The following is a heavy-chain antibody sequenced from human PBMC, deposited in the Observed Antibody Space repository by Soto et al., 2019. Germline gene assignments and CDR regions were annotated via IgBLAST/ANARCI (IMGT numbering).Heavy chain of an antibody. J-gene: IGHJ4*02. Sequence: GGSLRLSCVASGFIFNNYGMHWVRQAPGKGLEWVALISHDGSNKYYADYLKGRSTISRDNSKNTLYLQMNSLRAEDTAVYYCARDRPVKARSGSLSFWGKGTLVTVSS. CDR2: ISHDGSNK. D-gene: IGHD3-10*01. CDR3: ARDRPVKARSGSLSF. V-gene: IGHV3-30*03. CDR1: GFIFNNYG.